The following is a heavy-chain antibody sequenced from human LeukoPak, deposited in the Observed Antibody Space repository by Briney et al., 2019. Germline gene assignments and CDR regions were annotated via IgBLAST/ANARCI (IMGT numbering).Heavy chain of an antibody. D-gene: IGHD2/OR15-2a*01. CDR2: ISFDGSNK. CDR1: RLSFSNYS. J-gene: IGHJ4*02. CDR3: ARGRYFSPYYFDY. Sequence: GRSLRLACAVSRLSFSNYSMHWVRQAPGKGLEWVAVISFDGSNKYYADSVKGRFTISRDNSKNTLYLQINSLRAEDTAVYSCARGRYFSPYYFDYWGQGTLVTVSS. V-gene: IGHV3-30-3*01.